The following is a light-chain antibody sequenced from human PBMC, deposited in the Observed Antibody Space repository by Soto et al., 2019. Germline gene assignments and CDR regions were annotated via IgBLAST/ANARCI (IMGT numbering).Light chain of an antibody. J-gene: IGKJ1*01. CDR3: QQYGSSPWT. CDR1: QSVSSSY. V-gene: IGKV3-20*01. Sequence: EIVLTQSPGTLSLSPGERATLSCRASQSVSSSYLAWYQQKPGQAPMLLIYGASSSATGIPDGFSGTGSGTVVTLTISRLEPEDFAVYYCQQYGSSPWTFAQGTKVEIK. CDR2: GAS.